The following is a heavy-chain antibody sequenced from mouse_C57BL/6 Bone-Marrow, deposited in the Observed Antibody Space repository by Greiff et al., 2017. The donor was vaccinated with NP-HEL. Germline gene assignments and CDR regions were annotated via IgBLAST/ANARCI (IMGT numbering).Heavy chain of an antibody. J-gene: IGHJ1*03. CDR3: ARRDYGSSYVDWYFDV. CDR1: GYTFTDYY. V-gene: IGHV1-26*01. CDR2: INPNNGGT. D-gene: IGHD1-1*01. Sequence: EVQLQQSGPELVKPGASVKISCKASGYTFTDYYMNWVKQSHGKSLEWIGDINPNNGGTSYNQKFKGKATLTVDKSSSTAYMELRSLTSEDSAVYYCARRDYGSSYVDWYFDVWGTGTTVTVSS.